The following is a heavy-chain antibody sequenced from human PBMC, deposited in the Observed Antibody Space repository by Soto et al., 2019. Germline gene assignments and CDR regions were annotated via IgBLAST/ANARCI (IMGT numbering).Heavy chain of an antibody. CDR3: ARPPPRYCGGGSCYPGRDY. D-gene: IGHD2-15*01. CDR1: GGSISSSNW. V-gene: IGHV4-4*02. J-gene: IGHJ4*02. CDR2: IYHSGST. Sequence: PSETLSLTCAVSGGSISSSNWWSWVRQPPGKGLEWIGEIYHSGSTNYNPSLKSRVTISVDTSKNQFSLKLSSVTAADTAVYYWARPPPRYCGGGSCYPGRDYWGQGPLVTVSS.